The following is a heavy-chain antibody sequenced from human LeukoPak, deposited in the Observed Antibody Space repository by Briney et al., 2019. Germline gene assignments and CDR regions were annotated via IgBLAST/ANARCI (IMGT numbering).Heavy chain of an antibody. J-gene: IGHJ4*02. Sequence: ASVKVSCKASGYTFTSYYMHWVRQAPGQGPEWMGIINPSGGSTSYAQKFQGRVTMTRDMSTSTVYMELSSLRSEDTAVYYCARGYCSGGSCYPHFDYWGQGTLVTVSS. CDR2: INPSGGST. D-gene: IGHD2-15*01. V-gene: IGHV1-46*01. CDR1: GYTFTSYY. CDR3: ARGYCSGGSCYPHFDY.